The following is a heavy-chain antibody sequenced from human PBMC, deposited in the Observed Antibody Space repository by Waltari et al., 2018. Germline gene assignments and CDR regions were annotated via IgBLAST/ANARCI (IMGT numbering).Heavy chain of an antibody. CDR1: GGSISSYY. V-gene: IGHV4-59*01. J-gene: IGHJ6*03. Sequence: QVQLQESGPGLVKPSETLSLTCTVSGGSISSYYWSWIRQPPGQGLEWIGYIYYSGRTTYNPSLKSRVTISVDTSKNQFSLKLSSVTAADTAVYYCARVFTENYYYYMDVWGKGTTVTVSS. CDR3: ARVFTENYYYYMDV. D-gene: IGHD1-20*01. CDR2: IYYSGRT.